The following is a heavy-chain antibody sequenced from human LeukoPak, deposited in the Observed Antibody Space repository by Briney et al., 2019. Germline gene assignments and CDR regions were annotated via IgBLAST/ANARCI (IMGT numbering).Heavy chain of an antibody. CDR1: GYTFTGYY. D-gene: IGHD2-15*01. V-gene: IGHV1-2*02. J-gene: IGHJ4*02. CDR2: INPNSGGT. CDR3: ASEDCSGGSCYSWIY. Sequence: GASVKVSCKASGYTFTGYYMHWLRQAPGQGLEWMGWINPNSGGTNYAQKFQGRVTMTRDTSISTAYMELSRLRSDDTAVHYCASEDCSGGSCYSWIYWGQGTLVTVSS.